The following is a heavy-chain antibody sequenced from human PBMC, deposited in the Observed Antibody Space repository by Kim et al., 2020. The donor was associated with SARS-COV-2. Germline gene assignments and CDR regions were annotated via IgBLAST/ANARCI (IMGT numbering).Heavy chain of an antibody. CDR1: EHVLSGSA. D-gene: IGHD2-21*01. Sequence: GGSLRLSCSGSEHVLSGSAIHWVRQAPGRGLQWVAVISFDGSKKYYVDSVRGRFAISRDDSKNRVSLQMNSLRPEDTAVYYCAIFWLGELLSEDFYFYPMDVWGQGTTVTVSS. V-gene: IGHV3-30*03. CDR3: AIFWLGELLSEDFYFYPMDV. CDR2: ISFDGSKK. J-gene: IGHJ6*02.